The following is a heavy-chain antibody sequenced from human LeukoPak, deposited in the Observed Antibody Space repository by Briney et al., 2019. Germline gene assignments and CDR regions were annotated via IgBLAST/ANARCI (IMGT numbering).Heavy chain of an antibody. D-gene: IGHD5-24*01. J-gene: IGHJ4*02. V-gene: IGHV3-23*01. CDR1: GFTLSSYE. Sequence: GGSLRLSCTASGFTLSSYEMSWIRQAPGKGLEWVSAFSGSGGSTYYADSVKGRFTISRDNSKNTLYLQMSSLRAEDTAVYFCARSGYNRFDYWGQGTLVTVSS. CDR2: FSGSGGST. CDR3: ARSGYNRFDY.